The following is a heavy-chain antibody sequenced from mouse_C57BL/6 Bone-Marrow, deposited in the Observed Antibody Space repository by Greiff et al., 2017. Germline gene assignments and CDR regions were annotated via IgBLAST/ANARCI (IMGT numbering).Heavy chain of an antibody. Sequence: EVKLQESGGGLVQPGGSLKLSCAASGFTFSDYYMYWVRQTPEKRLEWVAYISNGGGSTYYPDTVKGRFTISRDNAKNPLYLQMSRLKSEDTAMYYCARQGTYYAMDYWGQGTSVTVSS. V-gene: IGHV5-12*01. J-gene: IGHJ4*01. CDR1: GFTFSDYY. D-gene: IGHD2-14*01. CDR2: ISNGGGST. CDR3: ARQGTYYAMDY.